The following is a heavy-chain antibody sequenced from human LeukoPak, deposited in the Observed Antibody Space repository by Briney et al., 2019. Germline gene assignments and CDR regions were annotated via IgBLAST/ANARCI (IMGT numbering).Heavy chain of an antibody. D-gene: IGHD5-12*01. J-gene: IGHJ4*02. CDR2: IRGSGDFV. Sequence: GGSLRLSCTASGFRFSDHQMSWLRQAPGQGPEWLSYIRGSGDFVNYADSVKGRFTVSGDNAKNSLFLQMNSLRVEDTAVYYCARGGLATPFEYWGQGTLVTVSS. V-gene: IGHV3-11*01. CDR1: GFRFSDHQ. CDR3: ARGGLATPFEY.